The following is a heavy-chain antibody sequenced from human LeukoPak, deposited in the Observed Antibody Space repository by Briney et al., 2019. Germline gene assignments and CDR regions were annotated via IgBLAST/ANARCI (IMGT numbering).Heavy chain of an antibody. CDR1: GFTFNNYG. CDR3: ATDKTSYDSNEFDF. CDR2: IWYDGSNK. D-gene: IGHD3-22*01. J-gene: IGHJ4*02. V-gene: IGHV3-33*01. Sequence: GASLRLSCAASGFTFNNYGMHWVRQAPGKGLEWVAVIWYDGSNKYYADSLKGRFAISRDNSKNTLYLQTNSLRAEDTAVYYCATDKTSYDSNEFDFWGQGTLVIVSS.